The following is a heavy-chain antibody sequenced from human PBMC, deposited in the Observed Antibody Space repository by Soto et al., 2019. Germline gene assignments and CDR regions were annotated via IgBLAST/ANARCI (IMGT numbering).Heavy chain of an antibody. CDR3: ARCGFYAGSGRYSYGYSAPRYYAMDV. V-gene: IGHV1-18*01. CDR1: GYTFINYG. CDR2: ISPYNDDT. J-gene: IGHJ6*02. Sequence: QVQLVQSGTEVKKPGASVKVSCKTSGYTFINYGISWVRQSPGQGPAWMGWISPYNDDTKYVQKLQGRVTMTTDTCTRTAYMGMRSLRSDDTAIYYCARCGFYAGSGRYSYGYSAPRYYAMDVWGQGTTVTVSS. D-gene: IGHD5-18*01.